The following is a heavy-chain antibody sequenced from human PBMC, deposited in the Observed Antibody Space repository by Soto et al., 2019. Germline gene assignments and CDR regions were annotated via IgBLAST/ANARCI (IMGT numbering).Heavy chain of an antibody. CDR2: IYWDDDK. J-gene: IGHJ3*01. D-gene: IGHD2-2*02. Sequence: QITLKESSPTLVKPTQTLTLTCTFSGFSLSTSGVGVGWIRQPPGKALEWLALIYWDDDKRYSPSLKSRLTITKDTSKNQVVLTVTNMDPVDTATDYCAHTYQPLLYSDAFDVWGQGTMVTVSS. CDR1: GFSLSTSGVG. V-gene: IGHV2-5*02. CDR3: AHTYQPLLYSDAFDV.